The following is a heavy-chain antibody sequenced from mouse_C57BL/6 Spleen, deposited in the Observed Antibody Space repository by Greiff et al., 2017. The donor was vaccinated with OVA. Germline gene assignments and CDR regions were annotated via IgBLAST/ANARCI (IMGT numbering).Heavy chain of an antibody. CDR1: GFTIKNTY. CDR3: ARSGYYGGFAY. J-gene: IGHJ3*01. D-gene: IGHD1-1*01. Sequence: EVQRVESVAELVRPGASVKLSCTASGFTIKNTYMHWVKQRPEQGLEWIGRIDPANGNTKYAPQFQGKATITADTSSNTAYLQLSSLTSEDTAIYYCARSGYYGGFAYWGQGTLVTVSA. CDR2: IDPANGNT. V-gene: IGHV14-3*01.